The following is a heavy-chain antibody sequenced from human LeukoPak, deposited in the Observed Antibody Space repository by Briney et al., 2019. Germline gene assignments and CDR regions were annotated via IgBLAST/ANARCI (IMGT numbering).Heavy chain of an antibody. D-gene: IGHD3-22*01. CDR2: IYYSGST. CDR1: GGSISSSY. CDR3: VYDSSGYYYNFDY. V-gene: IGHV4-59*08. Sequence: SETLSLTCTVSGGSISSSYWSWIRQPPGKGLEWIGYIYYSGSTNYNPSLKSRVTISVDTSKNQFSLKLSSVTAADTAMYYCVYDSSGYYYNFDYWGQGILVTVSS. J-gene: IGHJ4*02.